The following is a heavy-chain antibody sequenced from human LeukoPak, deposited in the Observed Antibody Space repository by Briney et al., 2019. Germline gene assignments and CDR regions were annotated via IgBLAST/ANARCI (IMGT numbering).Heavy chain of an antibody. CDR1: GYTFTSYD. CDR3: ATPGVHYGPSGYFPFQD. Sequence: ASVKVSCKASGYTFTSYDFNWVRQATGQGLEWMGWMNPNSGNTGYAQKFQRRVTMTRATATRTAYMVLSSLSSEDTAVYYCATPGVHYGPSGYFPFQDWGQGTLVTVSS. V-gene: IGHV1-8*01. CDR2: MNPNSGNT. J-gene: IGHJ1*01. D-gene: IGHD3-22*01.